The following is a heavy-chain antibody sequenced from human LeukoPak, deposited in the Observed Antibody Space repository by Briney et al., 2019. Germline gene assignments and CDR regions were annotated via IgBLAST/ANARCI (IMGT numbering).Heavy chain of an antibody. J-gene: IGHJ4*02. V-gene: IGHV3-23*01. Sequence: GGSLRLSCAASGFTFSNCAMNWVRQAPGKGLEWVSAISGSGGSTYYADSVKGRFTISRDNSKSTVYLQMNSLRAEDTAVYYCAKDPRGTYWYVRWGQGTPVTVSS. CDR1: GFTFSNCA. D-gene: IGHD1-26*01. CDR2: ISGSGGST. CDR3: AKDPRGTYWYVR.